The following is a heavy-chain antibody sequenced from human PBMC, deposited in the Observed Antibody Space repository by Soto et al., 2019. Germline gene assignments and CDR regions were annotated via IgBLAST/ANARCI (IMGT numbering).Heavy chain of an antibody. D-gene: IGHD2-2*01. Sequence: GGSLRLSCAASGFTFSSYSMNWVRQAPGKGLEWGSYISGSSSTIEHADSVKSRFTISRDNAKNLLYLQMNSLRDEATAVYYCARDDSTSKLSAFHIWGQGTMVTVSS. CDR2: ISGSSSTI. CDR3: ARDDSTSKLSAFHI. V-gene: IGHV3-48*02. CDR1: GFTFSSYS. J-gene: IGHJ3*02.